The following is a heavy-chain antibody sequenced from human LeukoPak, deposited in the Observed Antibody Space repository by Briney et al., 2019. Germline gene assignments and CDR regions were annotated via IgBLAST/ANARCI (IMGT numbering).Heavy chain of an antibody. CDR1: GGTFSSYA. CDR2: IIPIFGTA. Sequence: SVKVSCKASGGTFSSYAISWVRQAPGQGLEWMGGIIPIFGTANYAQKFQGRVTITTDESTSTAYMELSSLRSEDTAVYYCVRGCGRSSCPYYLDVWGKGTMVTVSS. J-gene: IGHJ6*03. CDR3: VRGCGRSSCPYYLDV. V-gene: IGHV1-69*05. D-gene: IGHD6-13*01.